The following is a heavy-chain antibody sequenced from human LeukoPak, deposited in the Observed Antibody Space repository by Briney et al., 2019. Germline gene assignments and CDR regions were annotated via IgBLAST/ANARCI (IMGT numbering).Heavy chain of an antibody. V-gene: IGHV1-24*01. CDR1: GYTLTELS. D-gene: IGHD3-10*01. Sequence: ASVKVSCKVSGYTLTELSMHWVRQAPGKGLEWMGGFDPEDGETIYAQKFQGRVTMTEDTSTDTACMELSSLRSEDTAVYYCATESRITMVRGGAFDIWGQGTMVTVSS. CDR2: FDPEDGET. CDR3: ATESRITMVRGGAFDI. J-gene: IGHJ3*02.